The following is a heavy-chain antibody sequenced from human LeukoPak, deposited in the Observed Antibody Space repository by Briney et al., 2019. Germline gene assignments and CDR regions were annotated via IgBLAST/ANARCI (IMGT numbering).Heavy chain of an antibody. J-gene: IGHJ4*02. V-gene: IGHV3-23*01. Sequence: GGSLRLFCAASGFTFSNYAMSWARQAPGKGLEWVSAIRGSGGSTYYADSVKGRFTISRDNSKNTLYLQMNSLRAEDTAVYYCTKGTIWLPFDYWGQGTLVTVSS. CDR3: TKGTIWLPFDY. CDR1: GFTFSNYA. D-gene: IGHD5-18*01. CDR2: IRGSGGST.